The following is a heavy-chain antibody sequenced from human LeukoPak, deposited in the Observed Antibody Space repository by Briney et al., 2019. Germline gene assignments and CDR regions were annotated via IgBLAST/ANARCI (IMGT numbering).Heavy chain of an antibody. Sequence: PSETLSLTCAVYGGSFSGYYWSWIRQPPGKGLEWIGEINHSGSTNYNPSLKSRVTTSVDTSKNQFSLKLSSVTAADTAVYYCARRPGSRTDYWGQGTLVTVSS. V-gene: IGHV4-34*01. CDR1: GGSFSGYY. J-gene: IGHJ4*02. CDR2: INHSGST. CDR3: ARRPGSRTDY. D-gene: IGHD3-10*01.